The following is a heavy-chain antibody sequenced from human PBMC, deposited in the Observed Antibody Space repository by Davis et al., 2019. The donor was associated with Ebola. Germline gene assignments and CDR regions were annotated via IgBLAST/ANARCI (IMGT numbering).Heavy chain of an antibody. V-gene: IGHV1-18*01. CDR2: ISAYNGNT. J-gene: IGHJ4*02. D-gene: IGHD5-12*01. CDR1: GYTFTSYG. Sequence: ASVKVSCKASGYTFTSYGISWVRQAPGQGLEWMGWISAYNGNTNYAQKLQGRVTMTTDKSTSTAYMELSSLRSEDTAVYYCTREGIVATFFDYWGQGTLVTVSS. CDR3: TREGIVATFFDY.